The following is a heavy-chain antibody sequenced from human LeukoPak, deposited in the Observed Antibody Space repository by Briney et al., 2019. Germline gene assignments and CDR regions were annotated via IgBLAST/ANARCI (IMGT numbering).Heavy chain of an antibody. V-gene: IGHV3-7*04. J-gene: IGHJ4*02. D-gene: IGHD3-10*01. CDR1: GFTFSSYW. Sequence: GGSLRLSCATSGFTFSSYWMSWVRQAPGKGLEWVANIKQDGSEKYYVDSVKGRFTISRDNAKNSPYLQMNSLRAEDTAVYYCARDRYYYGSGSPILGYWGQGTLVTVSS. CDR2: IKQDGSEK. CDR3: ARDRYYYGSGSPILGY.